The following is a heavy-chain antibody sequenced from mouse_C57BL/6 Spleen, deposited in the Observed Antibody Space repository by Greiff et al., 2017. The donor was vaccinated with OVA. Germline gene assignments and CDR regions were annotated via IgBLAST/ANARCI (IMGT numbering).Heavy chain of an antibody. J-gene: IGHJ2*01. CDR2: IDPEDGET. Sequence: VQLKQPGAELVKPGASVKLSCTASGFNIKDYYMDWVKQRTEQGLEWIGRIDPEDGETKYAPKFQGKATITADTSSNTDYLQLSSLTSEDTAVYYCARGNWDEEVDYWGQGTTLTVSS. D-gene: IGHD4-1*01. V-gene: IGHV14-2*01. CDR3: ARGNWDEEVDY. CDR1: GFNIKDYY.